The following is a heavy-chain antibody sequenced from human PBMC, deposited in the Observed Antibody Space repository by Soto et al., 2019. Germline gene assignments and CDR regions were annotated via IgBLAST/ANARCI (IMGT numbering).Heavy chain of an antibody. D-gene: IGHD2-21*02. CDR1: GFTFSSYA. CDR2: ISYDSTNK. Sequence: QVHLVESGGGVVQPGQSLRLSCAASGFTFSSYAMHWFRQAPGMGLEWVAIISYDSTNKFYADSVKGRFTISRDNSKNTLFLQMNSLRREDTAIYYCAKTDPGGRCSGVCYPDSWGQGTLVTVSS. CDR3: AKTDPGGRCSGVCYPDS. V-gene: IGHV3-30*18. J-gene: IGHJ4*02.